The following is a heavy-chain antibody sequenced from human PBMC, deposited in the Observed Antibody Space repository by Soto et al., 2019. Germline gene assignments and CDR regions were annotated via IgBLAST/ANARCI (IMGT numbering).Heavy chain of an antibody. D-gene: IGHD6-13*01. J-gene: IGHJ5*02. V-gene: IGHV1-69*01. CDR3: ARENYGYSSILFDP. Sequence: QVQLVQSGAEVKKPGSSVKVSCKASGGTFSSYAISWVRQAPGQGLEWMGGIIPIFGTANYAQKFQGGVTITADESTSTADMELSSLRSEDTAVYYCARENYGYSSILFDPWGQGTLVTVSS. CDR2: IIPIFGTA. CDR1: GGTFSSYA.